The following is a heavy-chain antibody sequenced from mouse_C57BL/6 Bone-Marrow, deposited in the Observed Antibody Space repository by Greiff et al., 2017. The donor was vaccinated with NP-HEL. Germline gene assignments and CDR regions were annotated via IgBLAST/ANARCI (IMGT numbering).Heavy chain of an antibody. D-gene: IGHD2-1*01. CDR1: GYTFTSYT. Sequence: VQLQESGAELARPGASVKMSCKASGYTFTSYTMHWVKQRPGQGLEWIGYINPSSGYTKYNQKFKDKATLTADKSSSTAYMQLSSLTSEDSAVYCGARYEGNYYFDYGGQGTTLTVSS. CDR2: INPSSGYT. CDR3: ARYEGNYYFDY. V-gene: IGHV1-4*01. J-gene: IGHJ2*01.